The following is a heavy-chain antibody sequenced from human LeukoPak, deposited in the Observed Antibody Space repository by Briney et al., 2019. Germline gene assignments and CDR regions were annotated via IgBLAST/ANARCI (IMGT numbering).Heavy chain of an antibody. CDR3: AKDSAFYYIDV. CDR2: IRYNGNNQ. Sequence: PGGSLRLSCAASGFTFSAYWMNWVRQAPGKGLEWVAFIRYNGNNQYYADSVKGRFTISRDKSKNTLYLQMNSLNGDDTAVYYCAKDSAFYYIDVWGKGTTVIISS. J-gene: IGHJ6*03. V-gene: IGHV3-30*02. CDR1: GFTFSAYW. D-gene: IGHD3-10*01.